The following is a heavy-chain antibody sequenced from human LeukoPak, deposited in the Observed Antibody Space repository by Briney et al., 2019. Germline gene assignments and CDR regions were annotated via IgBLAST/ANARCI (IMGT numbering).Heavy chain of an antibody. V-gene: IGHV3-30*02. CDR3: AKDSQWGKVGTKGGYFDY. J-gene: IGHJ4*02. CDR1: GFTFSTYG. CDR2: IGSDDSNK. Sequence: GGSLRLSCAASGFTFSTYGMHWVRQAPGKWLEWVAKIGSDDSNKHYADSVKGRFTISRDNSKNTLYLQMNSLRAEDTAVYYCAKDSQWGKVGTKGGYFDYWGQGTLVTVSS. D-gene: IGHD1-26*01.